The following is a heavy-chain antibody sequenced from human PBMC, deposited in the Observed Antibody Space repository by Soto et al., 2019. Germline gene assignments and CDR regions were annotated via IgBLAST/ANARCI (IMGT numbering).Heavy chain of an antibody. CDR2: VSSSSRNYT. D-gene: IGHD6-13*01. Sequence: QVQLVESGGGLVKPGGSLRLSCSASGFTFSDHYMSWIRQAPGKGLEWVSYVSSSSRNYTNYADSVKGRFTISRDNAKNSLYLQMNSLRAEDTAVYYCARGTHHSSWCQWFDPWGQGTLVTVSS. CDR1: GFTFSDHY. J-gene: IGHJ5*02. CDR3: ARGTHHSSWCQWFDP. V-gene: IGHV3-11*06.